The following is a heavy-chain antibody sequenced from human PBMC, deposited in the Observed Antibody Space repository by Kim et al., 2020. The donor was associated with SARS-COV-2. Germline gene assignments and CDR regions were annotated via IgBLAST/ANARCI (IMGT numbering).Heavy chain of an antibody. CDR1: GFNFSGSA. D-gene: IGHD3-10*01. Sequence: GGSLRLSCAASGFNFSGSAIHWVRQASGRGLEWVGRIRSKTRNYATDYVESVKGRFVISRDDSTNTAYLQMNSLETEDTAVYYCTIRGFRGASEGFNDALDIWGQGIMVTVSS. CDR2: IRSKTRNYAT. CDR3: TIRGFRGASEGFNDALDI. J-gene: IGHJ3*02. V-gene: IGHV3-73*01.